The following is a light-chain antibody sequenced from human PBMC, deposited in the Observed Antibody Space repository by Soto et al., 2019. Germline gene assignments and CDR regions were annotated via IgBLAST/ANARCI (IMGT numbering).Light chain of an antibody. V-gene: IGKV3-20*01. CDR3: QQYGSSPLT. J-gene: IGKJ4*01. CDR2: GAS. Sequence: IVLTQSPGTLSLSLGERATLSCRASQIISSNSLAWYQQKPGQAPRLLMYGASTRATGIPDRFSASGSGTDFTLTISRLEPEDFAVYFCQQYGSSPLTFGGGTKVDIK. CDR1: QIISSNS.